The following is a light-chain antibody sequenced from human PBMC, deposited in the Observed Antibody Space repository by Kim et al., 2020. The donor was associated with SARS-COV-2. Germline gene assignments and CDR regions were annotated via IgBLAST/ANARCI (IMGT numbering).Light chain of an antibody. CDR1: SANIGAGVD. CDR2: RKN. Sequence: RVTIACTGSSANIGAGVDVHWYQRRPGTAPKFLIYRKNNRPSGVPDRFSVSKSGTSASLAITGLQAEDEADYYCQSFDSTLNTYVFGPGTKVTVL. J-gene: IGLJ1*01. CDR3: QSFDSTLNTYV. V-gene: IGLV1-40*01.